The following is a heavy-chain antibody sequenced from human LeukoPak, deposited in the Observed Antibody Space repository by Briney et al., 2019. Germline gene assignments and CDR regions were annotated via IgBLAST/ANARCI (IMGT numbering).Heavy chain of an antibody. J-gene: IGHJ4*02. CDR2: IKEDGSES. CDR3: AKGGFGELLISSGFDY. CDR1: GFTLSSYW. V-gene: IGHV3-7*03. D-gene: IGHD3-10*01. Sequence: GGSLRLSCAASGFTLSSYWMNWVRQAPGKGLEWVANIKEDGSESYYVDSVKGRFTISRDNAKNSLYLQMNSLRAEDTALYYCAKGGFGELLISSGFDYWGQGTLVTVSS.